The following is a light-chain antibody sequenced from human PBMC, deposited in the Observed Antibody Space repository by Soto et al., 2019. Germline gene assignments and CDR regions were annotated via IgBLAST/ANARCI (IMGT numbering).Light chain of an antibody. J-gene: IGLJ3*02. CDR1: GSNIGSYP. CDR3: ATWDDSLSGPV. Sequence: QSALTQPPSVSGTPGQRVTISCSGSGSNIGSYPVNWYQQLPGTAPKLLIHRDYQRPSGVPDRFSGSKSGTSASLAISWLRSEDEADYYCATWDDSLSGPVFGGGTKLTVL. CDR2: RDY. V-gene: IGLV1-47*01.